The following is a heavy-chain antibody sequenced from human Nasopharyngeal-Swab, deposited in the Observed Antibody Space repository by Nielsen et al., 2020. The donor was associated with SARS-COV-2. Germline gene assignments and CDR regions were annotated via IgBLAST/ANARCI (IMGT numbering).Heavy chain of an antibody. CDR3: ARGESYDYVWEK. CDR1: GGSISSGSYY. CDR2: IYTSGST. Sequence: SETLSLTCTVSGGSISSGSYYWSWIRQPAGKGLEWIGRIYTSGSTNYNPSLKSRVTISVDTSKNQFSLKLSSVTAADTAVYYCARGESYDYVWEKWGQGTLVTVSS. V-gene: IGHV4-61*02. J-gene: IGHJ4*02. D-gene: IGHD3-16*01.